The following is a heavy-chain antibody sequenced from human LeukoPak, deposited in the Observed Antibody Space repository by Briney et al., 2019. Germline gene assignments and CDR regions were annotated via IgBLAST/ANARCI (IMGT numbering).Heavy chain of an antibody. CDR1: GYTFTGYY. J-gene: IGHJ4*02. CDR3: ARDSGGQTQLSGDY. CDR2: INPNSGGT. V-gene: IGHV1-2*02. D-gene: IGHD1-26*01. Sequence: GASVKVSCKASGYTFTGYYMHWVRQAPGQGLEWMGWINPNSGGTNYAQKFQGRVTMTRDTSISTAYMELSRLRSDDTAVYYCARDSGGQTQLSGDYWGQGTLVTVSS.